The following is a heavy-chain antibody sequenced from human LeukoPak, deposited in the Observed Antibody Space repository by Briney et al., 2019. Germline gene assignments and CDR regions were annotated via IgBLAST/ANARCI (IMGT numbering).Heavy chain of an antibody. D-gene: IGHD3-3*01. CDR1: GFTLSSYW. CDR2: ADGDGGTT. V-gene: IGHV3-74*01. J-gene: IGHJ6*02. Sequence: GGSLRLSCAASGFTLSSYWMHWVRHAPGKGLAWVSGADGDGGTTTYADSVKGRFTISRDNAKNTLYLQMNSLKAEDTAVYYCTRDWRNGGMDVWGQGTTVTVSS. CDR3: TRDWRNGGMDV.